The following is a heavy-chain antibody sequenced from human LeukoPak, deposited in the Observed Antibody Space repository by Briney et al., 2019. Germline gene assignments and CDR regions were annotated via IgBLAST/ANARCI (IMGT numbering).Heavy chain of an antibody. Sequence: GGSLRLSCAAAGFRLSDYNMTWFRQAPGKGPECIPYIDPSGGTKYYADSVRGRFTISRDNAKNSLYLQMNSLRAEDTALYYCAKDMGSKWLVPHNWGQGTLVTVSS. J-gene: IGHJ4*02. CDR3: AKDMGSKWLVPHN. CDR2: IDPSGGTK. CDR1: GFRLSDYN. V-gene: IGHV3-11*01. D-gene: IGHD6-19*01.